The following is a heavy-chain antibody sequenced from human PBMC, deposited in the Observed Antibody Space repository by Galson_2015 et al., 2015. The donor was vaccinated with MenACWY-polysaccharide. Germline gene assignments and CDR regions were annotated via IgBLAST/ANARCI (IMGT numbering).Heavy chain of an antibody. CDR2: IQYDGTNK. Sequence: SLRLSCAASGSTFRGSGMHWVRQAPGKGLEWVAVIQYDGTNKVYADSVKGRFTISRDNSRNTLYLEMNSLRAEDTAVYYCAREGSRIVFHAFDTWGQGTMVTVSS. CDR3: AREGSRIVFHAFDT. CDR1: GSTFRGSG. V-gene: IGHV3-33*01. J-gene: IGHJ3*02. D-gene: IGHD2-15*01.